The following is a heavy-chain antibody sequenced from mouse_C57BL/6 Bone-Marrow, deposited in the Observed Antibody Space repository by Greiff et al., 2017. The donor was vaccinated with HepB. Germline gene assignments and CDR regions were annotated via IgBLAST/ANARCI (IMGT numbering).Heavy chain of an antibody. D-gene: IGHD2-3*01. Sequence: QVHVKQPGAELVKPGASVKMSCKASGYTFTSYWITWVKQSPGQGLEWIGDIYPGSGSTNYNEKFKSKATLTVDTSSSTAYMQLSSLTSEDSAVYYCARWLLRSDYWGQGTTLTVSS. V-gene: IGHV1-55*01. J-gene: IGHJ2*01. CDR1: GYTFTSYW. CDR2: IYPGSGST. CDR3: ARWLLRSDY.